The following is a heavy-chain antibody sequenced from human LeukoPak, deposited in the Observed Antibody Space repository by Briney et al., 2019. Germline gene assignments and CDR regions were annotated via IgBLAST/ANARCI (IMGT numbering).Heavy chain of an antibody. V-gene: IGHV4-4*07. Sequence: ASVTLSLTCTVSGGSISSYYWSWIRQPAGKGLEWIGRIYTSGSTNYNPSLKSRVTMSVDTSKNQFSLKLSSVTAADTAVYYCARGTSSGVAPYYYYYYMDVWGKGTTVTVSS. CDR3: ARGTSSGVAPYYYYYYMDV. CDR2: IYTSGST. J-gene: IGHJ6*03. CDR1: GGSISSYY. D-gene: IGHD3-10*01.